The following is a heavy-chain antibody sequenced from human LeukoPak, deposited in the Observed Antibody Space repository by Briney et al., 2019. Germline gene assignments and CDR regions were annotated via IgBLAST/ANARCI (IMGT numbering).Heavy chain of an antibody. J-gene: IGHJ4*02. CDR2: ISSSSSTI. V-gene: IGHV3-48*01. Sequence: GGSLRLSCAASGLTFSDYTMNWVRQAPGKGLERVSYISSSSSTISYADSVKGRFTISRDNAKNSLFLQMNSLRAEDTAVYYCASVGHCTSSSCSYYFDYWGQGTLVTVSS. CDR3: ASVGHCTSSSCSYYFDY. CDR1: GLTFSDYT. D-gene: IGHD2-2*03.